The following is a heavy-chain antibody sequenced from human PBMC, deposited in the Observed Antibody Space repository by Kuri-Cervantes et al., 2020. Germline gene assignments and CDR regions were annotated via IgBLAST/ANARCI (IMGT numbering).Heavy chain of an antibody. Sequence: ASVKVSCKTSGYTFVGYYIHWVRQAPGQGLECMGWINPNSGDTNYAQKIQGRVTMTRDTSISTAYMELSRLRSDDTAVYYCARSGDGQFLEWLFEGGAFDIWGQGTMVTVSS. CDR1: GYTFVGYY. CDR2: INPNSGDT. V-gene: IGHV1-2*02. J-gene: IGHJ3*02. D-gene: IGHD3-3*01. CDR3: ARSGDGQFLEWLFEGGAFDI.